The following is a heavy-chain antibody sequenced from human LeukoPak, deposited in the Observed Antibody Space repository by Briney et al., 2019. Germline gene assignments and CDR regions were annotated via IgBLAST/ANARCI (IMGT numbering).Heavy chain of an antibody. V-gene: IGHV3-23*01. Sequence: PGGSLRLSCAASGFRFTDYAMSWVRQAPGKGLQWVSGISDSGGSSYYTDSVKGRFTISRDNSKNTVFLEMNTLRVEDTAVYFCARHDSYSPWWGQGSRVTVSS. J-gene: IGHJ4*02. CDR3: ARHDSYSPW. CDR2: ISDSGGSS. D-gene: IGHD5-18*01. CDR1: GFRFTDYA.